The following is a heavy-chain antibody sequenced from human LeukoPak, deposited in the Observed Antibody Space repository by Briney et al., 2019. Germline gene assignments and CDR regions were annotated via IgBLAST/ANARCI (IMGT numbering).Heavy chain of an antibody. J-gene: IGHJ2*01. CDR1: GGSISSGDYY. Sequence: SQTLSLTCTVSGGSISSGDYYWSWIRQPPGKGLEWIGYIYYSGSTYYNPSLKSRVTISVDTSKNQFSLKLSSVTAADTAVCYCASVVPAAIVSRYFDLWGRGTLVTVSS. D-gene: IGHD2-2*02. CDR3: ASVVPAAIVSRYFDL. CDR2: IYYSGST. V-gene: IGHV4-30-4*01.